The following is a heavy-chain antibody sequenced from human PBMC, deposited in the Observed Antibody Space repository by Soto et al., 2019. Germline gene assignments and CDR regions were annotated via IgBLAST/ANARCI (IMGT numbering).Heavy chain of an antibody. D-gene: IGHD1-26*01. J-gene: IGHJ4*02. Sequence: QVQLVQSGAEVRKPGSSVNVSCKASGTTFSTHGIHWVRQAPGQGLEWMGGFVPMFSSSNYAQKFQGRLTIVADESTNSVYKELNSLRVDDSAIYYCARTGGTYYFDHWGQGTLVTVSS. CDR2: FVPMFSSS. CDR1: GTTFSTHG. CDR3: ARTGGTYYFDH. V-gene: IGHV1-69*01.